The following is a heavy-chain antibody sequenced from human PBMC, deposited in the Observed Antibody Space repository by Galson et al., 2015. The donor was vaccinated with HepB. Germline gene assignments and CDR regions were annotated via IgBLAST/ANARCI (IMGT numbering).Heavy chain of an antibody. J-gene: IGHJ4*02. CDR2: ISRKSNYI. D-gene: IGHD3-10*01. V-gene: IGHV3-21*01. Sequence: LSCAGSGFTFKTYSMNWVRQAPGKGLEWVSSISRKSNYIYYADSVKGRFTISRDNAKKSLFLQMNTLRAEDTAVYFCARPPVGDPDSGTPLYYFDSWGQGTLVIVSS. CDR3: ARPPVGDPDSGTPLYYFDS. CDR1: GFTFKTYS.